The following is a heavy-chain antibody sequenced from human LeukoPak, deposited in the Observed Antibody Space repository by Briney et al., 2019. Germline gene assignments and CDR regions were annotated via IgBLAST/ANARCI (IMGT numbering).Heavy chain of an antibody. CDR2: INQSGST. CDR3: ARGLLGSKDLVQ. CDR1: GGSFSVYY. Sequence: PSETLSLTCVMSGGSFSVYYWNWIRQVPGKGLEWIGEINQSGSTNYNLSIKSRTTISIDTSKKQFFMHLNSVTAADTAMYYCARGLLGSKDLVQWGPGTLVTVSS. J-gene: IGHJ1*01. D-gene: IGHD3-10*01. V-gene: IGHV4-34*01.